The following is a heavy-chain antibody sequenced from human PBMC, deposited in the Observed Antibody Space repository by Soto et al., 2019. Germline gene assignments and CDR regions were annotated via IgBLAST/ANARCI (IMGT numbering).Heavy chain of an antibody. V-gene: IGHV4-31*03. J-gene: IGHJ6*02. Sequence: PSETLSLTCTVSGGSLSRGGHYWSWIRQHPGKGLEWIGYIYYRGSTYYNPSLKSRVTISVDTSKNQFSLKLSSVTAADTAVYYGARQPGDYGRYYYYYGLDLWGQGTTVTVSS. D-gene: IGHD4-17*01. CDR1: GGSLSRGGHY. CDR3: ARQPGDYGRYYYYYGLDL. CDR2: IYYRGST.